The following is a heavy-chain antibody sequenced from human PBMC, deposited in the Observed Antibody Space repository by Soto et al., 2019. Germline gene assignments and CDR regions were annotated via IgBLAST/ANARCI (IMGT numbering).Heavy chain of an antibody. J-gene: IGHJ6*02. D-gene: IGHD3-10*01. Sequence: QMQLVQSGPEVKKPGTSVKVSCKASGFTFTSSAVQWVRQARGQRLEWIGWIVVGCGNTNYAQKFQERVTITRDMSTSTAYMEVSSLRSEDTAVYYCALYCYGSGSYLFTSFDVWGQGTTVTVSS. CDR1: GFTFTSSA. CDR3: ALYCYGSGSYLFTSFDV. V-gene: IGHV1-58*01. CDR2: IVVGCGNT.